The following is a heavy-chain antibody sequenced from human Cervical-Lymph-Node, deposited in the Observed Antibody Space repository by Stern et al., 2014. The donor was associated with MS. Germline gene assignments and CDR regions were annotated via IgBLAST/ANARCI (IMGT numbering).Heavy chain of an antibody. CDR1: GGTFNTYA. Sequence: VQLVESGAEVKKPGSSVKVSCKVSGGTFNTYAFTWVRQAPGQGPERMGGVIPIFGSANYAQKFQGRVTITADESTSTTYMEVSSLRSEDTAVYYCARVTVVEPVAVGYMDVWGQGTTVTVSS. CDR2: VIPIFGSA. J-gene: IGHJ6*02. D-gene: IGHD2-2*01. CDR3: ARVTVVEPVAVGYMDV. V-gene: IGHV1-69*01.